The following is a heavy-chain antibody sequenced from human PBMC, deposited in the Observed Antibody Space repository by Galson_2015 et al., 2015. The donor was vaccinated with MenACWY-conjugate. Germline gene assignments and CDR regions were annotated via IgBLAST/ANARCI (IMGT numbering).Heavy chain of an antibody. J-gene: IGHJ4*02. Sequence: SLRLSCAASGFTFDAYGIHWVRQAPGKGLEWVAAISYDGHKKYYSDSVKARFTISRDNSKNTVYLQMNGLRVEETAVYFCAREWNYYGGPPSYWGRGSLVTVSS. D-gene: IGHD4-23*01. V-gene: IGHV3-33*01. CDR1: GFTFDAYG. CDR3: AREWNYYGGPPSY. CDR2: ISYDGHKK.